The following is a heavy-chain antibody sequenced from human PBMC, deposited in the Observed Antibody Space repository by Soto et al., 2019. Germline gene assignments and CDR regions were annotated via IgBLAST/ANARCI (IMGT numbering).Heavy chain of an antibody. CDR3: GRGYASSDY. J-gene: IGHJ4*02. Sequence: PAGTLKLSCAASGVTFSSYWMSWVRRAPGKGPEWVANIKEDGSEKYYVDSVKGRFTISRDNVKNSLYLQMNSLRAEDTAVYYCGRGYASSDYWGQGTLVTVSS. CDR2: IKEDGSEK. V-gene: IGHV3-7*03. D-gene: IGHD2-15*01. CDR1: GVTFSSYW.